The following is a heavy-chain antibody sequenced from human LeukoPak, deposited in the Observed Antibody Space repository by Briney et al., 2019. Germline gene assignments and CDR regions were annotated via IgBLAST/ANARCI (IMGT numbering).Heavy chain of an antibody. V-gene: IGHV4-34*01. J-gene: IGHJ3*02. CDR1: GGSFSGYY. CDR3: AREGGHSI. D-gene: IGHD2-15*01. Sequence: SETLSLTCAVYGGSFSGYYWSWIRQPPGKGLEWIGEINHSGSTNYNPFLKSRVTISVDTSKNQFSLKLSSVTAADTAVYYCAREGGHSIWGQGTMVTVSS. CDR2: INHSGST.